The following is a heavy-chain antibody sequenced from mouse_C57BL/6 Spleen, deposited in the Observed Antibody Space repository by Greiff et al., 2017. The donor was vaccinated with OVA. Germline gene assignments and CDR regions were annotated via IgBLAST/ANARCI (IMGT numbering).Heavy chain of an antibody. D-gene: IGHD2-1*01. J-gene: IGHJ3*01. V-gene: IGHV1-72*01. CDR2: IDPNCGGT. Sequence: VKLKQPGPELVKPGASVKLSCKASGYTFTSYWMNWVKQRPGRGLEWIGRIDPNCGGTKYNEKFKSKATLTVDKPSSTAYMQLSSLTSEDAAVYDSERSDYGKRFAYWGQGTLVTVSA. CDR1: GYTFTSYW. CDR3: ERSDYGKRFAY.